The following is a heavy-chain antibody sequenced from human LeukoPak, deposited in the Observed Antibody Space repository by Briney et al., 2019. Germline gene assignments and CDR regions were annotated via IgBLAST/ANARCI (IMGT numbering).Heavy chain of an antibody. CDR3: ARGRLLGEDDAFDI. J-gene: IGHJ3*02. D-gene: IGHD3-10*01. V-gene: IGHV1-8*03. CDR1: GYTFTGYY. Sequence: ASVKVSCKASGYTFTGYYMHWVRQAPGQGLEWMGWMNPNSGNTGYAQKFQGRVTITRNTSISTAYMELSSLRSEDTAVYYCARGRLLGEDDAFDIWGQGTMVTVSS. CDR2: MNPNSGNT.